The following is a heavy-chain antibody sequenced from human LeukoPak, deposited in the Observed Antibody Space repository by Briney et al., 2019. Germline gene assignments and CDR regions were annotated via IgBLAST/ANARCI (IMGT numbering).Heavy chain of an antibody. D-gene: IGHD4-17*01. CDR3: ASLNGDYDWFDP. Sequence: GGSLRLSCAASGFTFSSYSMNWVRQAPGKGLEWVSSISSSSSYIYYADSVKGRFTISRDNAKNSLYLQMNSLRAEDTAVYYCASLNGDYDWFDPWGRGTLVTVSS. V-gene: IGHV3-21*01. CDR2: ISSSSSYI. CDR1: GFTFSSYS. J-gene: IGHJ5*02.